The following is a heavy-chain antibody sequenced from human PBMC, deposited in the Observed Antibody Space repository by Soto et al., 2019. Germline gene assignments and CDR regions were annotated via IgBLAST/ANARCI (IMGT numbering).Heavy chain of an antibody. CDR1: GFTFDDYA. V-gene: IGHV3-9*01. Sequence: EVQLVESGGGLVQPGRSLRLSCAASGFTFDDYAMHWVRQAPGKGLEWVSGISWNSGSIGYADSVKGRFTISRDNAKNSLYLQMNSLRAEDTALYYCAKDIGGWGMATIAVEYWGQGTLVTVSS. CDR2: ISWNSGSI. D-gene: IGHD5-12*01. CDR3: AKDIGGWGMATIAVEY. J-gene: IGHJ4*02.